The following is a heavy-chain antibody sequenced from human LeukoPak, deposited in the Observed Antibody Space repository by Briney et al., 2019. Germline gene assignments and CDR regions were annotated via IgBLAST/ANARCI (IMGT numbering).Heavy chain of an antibody. D-gene: IGHD6-19*01. V-gene: IGHV4-4*02. CDR3: ATESIAVAAFDI. CDR1: GGSISSSNW. CDR2: IYHSGST. Sequence: SETLSLTCAVSGGSISSSNWWSWVRQPPGKGLEWIGEIYHSGSTNYNPSLKSRVTISVDKSKNQFSLKLSSVTAADTAVYYCATESIAVAAFDIWGQGTMVTVSS. J-gene: IGHJ3*02.